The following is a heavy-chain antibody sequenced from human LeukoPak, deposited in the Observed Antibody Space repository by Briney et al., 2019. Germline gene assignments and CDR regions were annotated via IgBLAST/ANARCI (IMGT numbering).Heavy chain of an antibody. CDR2: ISYDGSNK. CDR3: ARVKGIAAAGYREVRYYYYYMDV. V-gene: IGHV3-30*14. CDR1: GFTFSSYA. D-gene: IGHD6-13*01. Sequence: PGGSLRLSCAASGFTFSSYAMHWVRQAPGKGLERVAVISYDGSNKYYADSVKGRFTISRDNSKNTLYLQMNSLRAEDTAVYYCARVKGIAAAGYREVRYYYYYMDVWGKGTTVTVSS. J-gene: IGHJ6*03.